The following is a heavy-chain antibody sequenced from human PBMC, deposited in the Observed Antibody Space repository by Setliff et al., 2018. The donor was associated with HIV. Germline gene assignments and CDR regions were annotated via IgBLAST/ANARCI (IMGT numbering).Heavy chain of an antibody. CDR1: GGSIKSSSYY. V-gene: IGHV4-39*07. J-gene: IGHJ1*01. CDR2: IYYSGNT. CDR3: AGVPTSSWYVTTQRTKEYFHH. D-gene: IGHD6-13*01. Sequence: TLSLTCTVSGGSIKSSSYYWGWIRQHPGKGLEWIGSIYYSGNTYYNPSLKSRVTISTDTSRNQFSLRLSSVTAADTAIYYCAGVPTSSWYVTTQRTKEYFHHWGQGTLVTVSS.